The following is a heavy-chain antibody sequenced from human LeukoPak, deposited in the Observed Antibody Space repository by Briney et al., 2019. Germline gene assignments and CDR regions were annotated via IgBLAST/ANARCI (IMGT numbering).Heavy chain of an antibody. V-gene: IGHV3-30*18. J-gene: IGHJ4*02. CDR1: GFTFSNYA. Sequence: GGSLRLSCAASGFTFSNYAMTWVRQAPGKGLEWVAVISYDGRNKHYPDSVKGRFTISRDISTDTLWLQMDSLRTEDTAVYYCAKGPLRGTAAAIDYWGQGTLVTVSS. CDR2: ISYDGRNK. CDR3: AKGPLRGTAAAIDY. D-gene: IGHD2-2*01.